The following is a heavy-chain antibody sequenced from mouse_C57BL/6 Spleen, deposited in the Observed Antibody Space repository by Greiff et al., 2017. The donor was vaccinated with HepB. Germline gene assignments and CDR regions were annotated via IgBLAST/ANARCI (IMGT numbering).Heavy chain of an antibody. CDR1: GYTFTDYE. Sequence: QVQLQQSGAELVRPGASVTLSCKASGYTFTDYEMHWVKQTPVHGLEWIGAIDPETGGTAYNQKFKGKAILTADKSSSTAYMELRSLTSEDSAVYYCTRDGNYVLAYWGQGTLVTVSA. CDR3: TRDGNYVLAY. CDR2: IDPETGGT. D-gene: IGHD2-1*01. J-gene: IGHJ3*01. V-gene: IGHV1-15*01.